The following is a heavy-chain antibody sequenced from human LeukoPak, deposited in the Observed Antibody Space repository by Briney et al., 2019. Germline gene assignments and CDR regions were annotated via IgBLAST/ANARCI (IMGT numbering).Heavy chain of an antibody. CDR1: GGSFSGYY. V-gene: IGHV4-34*01. CDR3: ARGRRKVGASSATYP. J-gene: IGHJ5*02. Sequence: PSETLSLTCAVYGGSFSGYYWSWIHQPPGKGLEWIGEINHSGSTNYNPSLKSRVTISVDTSKNQFSLKLSSVTAADTAVYYCARGRRKVGASSATYPWGQGTLVTVSS. CDR2: INHSGST. D-gene: IGHD1-26*01.